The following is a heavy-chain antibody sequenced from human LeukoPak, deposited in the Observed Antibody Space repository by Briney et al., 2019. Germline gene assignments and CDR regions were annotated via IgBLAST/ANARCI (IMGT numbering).Heavy chain of an antibody. CDR2: IYPGDSDT. D-gene: IGHD5-18*01. CDR3: ARQTIYIYVYGSVGKRYGMDV. CDR1: GYNFTNYW. J-gene: IGHJ6*02. V-gene: IGHV5-51*01. Sequence: GKSLKISCKASGYNFTNYWLGWVRQMPGKGLEWMGNIYPGDSDTTYSPSFQGQVTISADKSISTAYLQWSSLKASDTAIYYCARQTIYIYVYGSVGKRYGMDVWGQGTTVTVSS.